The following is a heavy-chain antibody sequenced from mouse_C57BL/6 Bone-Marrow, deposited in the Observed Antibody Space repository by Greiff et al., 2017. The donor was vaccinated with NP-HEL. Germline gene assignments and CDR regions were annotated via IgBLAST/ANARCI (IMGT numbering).Heavy chain of an antibody. V-gene: IGHV1-53*01. J-gene: IGHJ3*01. D-gene: IGHD2-4*01. Sequence: QVQLQQPGTELVKPGASVKLSCKASGYTFTSYWMHWVKQRPGQGLEWIGNINPSNGGTNYNEKFKSKATLTVDKSSSTAYMQLSSLTSEYAAVDYCARYDYDVAWFAYWGQGTLVTVSA. CDR2: INPSNGGT. CDR3: ARYDYDVAWFAY. CDR1: GYTFTSYW.